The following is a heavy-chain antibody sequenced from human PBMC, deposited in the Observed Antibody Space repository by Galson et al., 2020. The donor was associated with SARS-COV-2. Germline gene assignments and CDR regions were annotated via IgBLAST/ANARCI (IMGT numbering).Heavy chain of an antibody. Sequence: GESLKISCAASGFTVSSNYMSWVRQAPGKGLEWVSVIYSGGSTYYADSVKGRFTISRDNSKNTLYLQMNSLRAEDTAVYYCARDGYDFPDAFDIWGQGTMVTVSS. CDR2: IYSGGST. V-gene: IGHV3-66*01. J-gene: IGHJ3*02. CDR3: ARDGYDFPDAFDI. CDR1: GFTVSSNY. D-gene: IGHD5-12*01.